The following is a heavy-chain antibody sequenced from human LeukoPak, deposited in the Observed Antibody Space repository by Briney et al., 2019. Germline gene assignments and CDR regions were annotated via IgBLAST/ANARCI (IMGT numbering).Heavy chain of an antibody. CDR1: GGTFSSYA. CDR2: IIPIFGTA. D-gene: IGHD6-19*01. J-gene: IGHJ6*03. V-gene: IGHV1-69*06. CDR3: ASKSSGWTRYYYYYYYMDV. Sequence: SVKVSCKASGGTFSSYAISWVRQAPGQGLEWMGGIIPIFGTANYAQKFQGRVTITADKSTSTAYMELSSLRSEDTAVYYCASKSSGWTRYYYYYYYMDVWGKGTTVTVSS.